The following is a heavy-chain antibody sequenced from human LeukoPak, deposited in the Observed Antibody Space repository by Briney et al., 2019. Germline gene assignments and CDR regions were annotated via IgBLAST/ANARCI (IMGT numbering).Heavy chain of an antibody. CDR3: ARDKGIAAAGPPPADY. V-gene: IGHV3-21*01. J-gene: IGHJ4*02. D-gene: IGHD6-13*01. CDR2: ISSSSSYI. Sequence: PGGSLRLSCAASGFTFSSYSMNWVRQAPGKGLEWVSSISSSSSYIYYADSVKGRFTISRDNAKNSLYLQMNSLRAEDTAVYYCARDKGIAAAGPPPADYWGQGTLVTVSS. CDR1: GFTFSSYS.